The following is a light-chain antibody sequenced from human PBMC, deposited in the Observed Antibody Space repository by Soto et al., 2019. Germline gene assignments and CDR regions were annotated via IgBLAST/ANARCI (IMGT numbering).Light chain of an antibody. CDR2: DAF. CDR3: QQYDSHPPT. J-gene: IGKJ4*01. CDR1: QDIKNY. V-gene: IGKV1-33*01. Sequence: DIQMTQSPSSLSAFVGDSITITCQASQDIKNYLNWYQHKPGKAPKLLIYDAFKSDTGVPSRCSGSGSGTDFTFTINNLQPADIETYVWQQYDSHPPTFGGGTRV.